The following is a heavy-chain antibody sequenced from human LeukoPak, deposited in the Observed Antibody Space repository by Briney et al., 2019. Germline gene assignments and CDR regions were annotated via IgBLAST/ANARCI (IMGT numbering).Heavy chain of an antibody. CDR1: GYTFTGYY. V-gene: IGHV1-2*02. D-gene: IGHD3-10*01. CDR3: ARVRLWSGEFQP. Sequence: ASVKASCKASGYTFTGYYMHWVRQAPGQGLEWMGWINPISGSTNYAQKFQGRVSMTRDTSISTAYMALSRLRADDTAVYYCARVRLWSGEFQPWGRGKLVTVSS. J-gene: IGHJ5*02. CDR2: INPISGST.